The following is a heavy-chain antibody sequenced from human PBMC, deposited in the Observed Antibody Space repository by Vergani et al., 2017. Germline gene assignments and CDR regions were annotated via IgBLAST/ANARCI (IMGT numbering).Heavy chain of an antibody. CDR2: IYSGGST. CDR1: GFTVSSNY. CDR3: TKGSRGYTGYFFDY. J-gene: IGHJ4*02. D-gene: IGHD5-12*01. Sequence: VQLVESGGGVVQPGRSLRLSCAASGFTVSSNYMSWVRQAPGKGLEWVSVIYSGGSTYYADSVKGRFTISRDNAKNSLFLQMNSLRADDTAVYYCTKGSRGYTGYFFDYWGQGTLATVSS. V-gene: IGHV3-66*01.